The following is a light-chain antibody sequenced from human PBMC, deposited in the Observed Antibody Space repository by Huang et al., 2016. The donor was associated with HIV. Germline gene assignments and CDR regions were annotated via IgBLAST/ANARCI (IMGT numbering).Light chain of an antibody. Sequence: DIKMTRSPPSLSAFVGDRVTITCQASQVISNYLNWYQQKPGKAPNLLSYDASNLETGVSSRFSGSGSGTDFTFTISSLQPEDIATYYCQHYDNLRTFGQGTKVEIK. V-gene: IGKV1-33*01. CDR3: QHYDNLRT. J-gene: IGKJ1*01. CDR1: QVISNY. CDR2: DAS.